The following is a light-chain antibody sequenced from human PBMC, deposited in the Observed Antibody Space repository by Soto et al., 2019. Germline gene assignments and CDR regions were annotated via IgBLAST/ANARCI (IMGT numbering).Light chain of an antibody. V-gene: IGLV3-1*01. CDR1: KLGNKF. CDR2: QDS. Sequence: SYELTQPPSVSVSPGQTASITCSGHKLGNKFVSWYQQRPGQSPVLVMYQDSKRPSGIPERFSGSNSGNAATLTISGTQTMDEADYYCQTWDTSTVIFGGGTKLTVL. CDR3: QTWDTSTVI. J-gene: IGLJ2*01.